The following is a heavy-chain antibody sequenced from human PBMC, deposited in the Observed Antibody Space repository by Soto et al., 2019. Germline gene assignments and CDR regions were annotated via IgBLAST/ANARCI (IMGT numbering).Heavy chain of an antibody. Sequence: QLQLQESGPGLVKPSETLSLTCTVSGGSISSRGYYWGWIRQPPGKGLEWIGTSYYSGSTYYNPSLKSRVPISVDTSKNQFSLKLSSVTAADTAVYYCATSNWFDPWGQGTLVTVSS. CDR3: ATSNWFDP. CDR2: SYYSGST. CDR1: GGSISSRGYY. J-gene: IGHJ5*02. V-gene: IGHV4-39*01.